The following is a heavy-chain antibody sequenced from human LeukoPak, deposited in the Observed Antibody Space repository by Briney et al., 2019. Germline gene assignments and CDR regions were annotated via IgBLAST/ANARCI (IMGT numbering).Heavy chain of an antibody. CDR3: SREEYSANWGSDY. V-gene: IGHV3-7*01. CDR1: GFRFNTYW. CDR2: IKQDGNEK. J-gene: IGHJ4*02. Sequence: GGSLRLSCAASGFRFNTYWMSWVRQAPGKGLEWVANIKQDGNEKYYADSVKGRFTISRDNFKNTLFLQMNSLRVEDTAMYYCSREEYSANWGSDYWGQGTLVTVSS. D-gene: IGHD5-12*01.